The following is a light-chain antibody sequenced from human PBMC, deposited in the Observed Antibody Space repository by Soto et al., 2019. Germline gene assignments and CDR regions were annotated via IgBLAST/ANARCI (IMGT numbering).Light chain of an antibody. CDR2: GAS. J-gene: IGKJ5*01. CDR1: QSVRSK. CDR3: QQYKNWPTIT. V-gene: IGKV3-15*01. Sequence: EVVMTQSPDTLSVSPGETVTLSCRASQSVRSKLAWYQQKPCQAPRLFIYGASTRATGIPARFSGSGSGTEFTLTISSLQSEDFAIYYGQQYKNWPTITFGQGTRLEIK.